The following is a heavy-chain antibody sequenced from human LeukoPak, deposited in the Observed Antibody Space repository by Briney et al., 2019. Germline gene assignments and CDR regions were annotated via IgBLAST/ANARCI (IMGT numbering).Heavy chain of an antibody. V-gene: IGHV4-34*01. D-gene: IGHD3-10*01. CDR3: ARLLGYGSGSYPG. Sequence: PSETLSLTCAVYGGSFSGYYWSWIRQPPGKGLEWIGEINHSGSTNYNPSLKSRVTISVDTSKNQFSLKLSSVTAADTAVYYCARLLGYGSGSYPGWGQGTLVTVSS. CDR2: INHSGST. CDR1: GGSFSGYY. J-gene: IGHJ4*02.